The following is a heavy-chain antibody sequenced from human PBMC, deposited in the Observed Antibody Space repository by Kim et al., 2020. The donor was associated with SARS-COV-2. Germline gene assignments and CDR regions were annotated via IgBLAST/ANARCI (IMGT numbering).Heavy chain of an antibody. CDR3: ARDYFGSGNYDPRLDY. V-gene: IGHV4-61*01. D-gene: IGHD3-10*01. CDR1: GASVSSNPYY. J-gene: IGHJ4*02. CDR2: IYYTGIT. Sequence: SETLSLTCTVSGASVSSNPYYWNWIRQPPGKALEWIGYIYYTGITSYSPSLKSRVTIAMDTSKNQFFLNLDSVTAADTAVYYCARDYFGSGNYDPRLDYWGQGTLVTVSS.